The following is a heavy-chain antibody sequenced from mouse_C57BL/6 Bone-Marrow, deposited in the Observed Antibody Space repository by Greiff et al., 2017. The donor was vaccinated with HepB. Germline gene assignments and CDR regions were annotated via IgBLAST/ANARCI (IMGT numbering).Heavy chain of an antibody. CDR2: INPSTGGT. J-gene: IGHJ2*01. CDR1: GYSFTGYY. Sequence: VQLQHSGPELVKPGASVKISCKASGYSFTGYYMNWVKQSPEKSLEWIGEINPSTGGTTYNQKFKAKATLTVDKSSSTAYMQLKSLTSEDSAVYYCARPNYWGQGTTLTVSS. V-gene: IGHV1-42*01. CDR3: ARPNY.